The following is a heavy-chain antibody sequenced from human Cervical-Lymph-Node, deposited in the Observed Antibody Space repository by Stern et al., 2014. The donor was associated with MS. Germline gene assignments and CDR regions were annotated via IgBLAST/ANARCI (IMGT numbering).Heavy chain of an antibody. CDR3: ARGDSEAPIYYFDY. Sequence: VQLVESGAEVKMPGSSGKVSCKTSGGTFSNYAISWVRQAPGQGLEWMGGITPIFDATNYAQKFQGRITITADESTRTAYMELSSLTSDDTAMYYCARGDSEAPIYYFDYWGQGSLVTVSS. CDR2: ITPIFDAT. CDR1: GGTFSNYA. J-gene: IGHJ4*02. V-gene: IGHV1-69*01. D-gene: IGHD2-21*01.